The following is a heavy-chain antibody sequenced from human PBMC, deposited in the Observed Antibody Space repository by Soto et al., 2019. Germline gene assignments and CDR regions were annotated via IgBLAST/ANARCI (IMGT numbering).Heavy chain of an antibody. D-gene: IGHD5-12*01. CDR3: ARHHGPTTSENWFDP. Sequence: VSVKVTFQAFGYTLFTYDLSWVGQAPGQGLEWMGWISTYSGDTKYAQKFQGRVTMTTDTSTTTAYLELRSLRSDDTAVYYCARHHGPTTSENWFDPWGQGTLVTVSS. V-gene: IGHV1-18*01. CDR1: GYTLFTYD. J-gene: IGHJ5*02. CDR2: ISTYSGDT.